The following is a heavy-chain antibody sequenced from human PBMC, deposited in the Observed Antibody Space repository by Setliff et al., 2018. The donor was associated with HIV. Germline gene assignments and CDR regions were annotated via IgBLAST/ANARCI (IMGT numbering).Heavy chain of an antibody. CDR2: IYYSGGT. Sequence: SETLSLTCTVSGGSISSGDYYWTWIRQPPGEGLEWIGYIYYSGGTNYNPSLKSRVTISADKSKNQFSLKLSSVTAADTAVYYCARGSSGWTFDYWGQGTLVTVSS. V-gene: IGHV4-61*08. J-gene: IGHJ4*02. CDR1: GGSISSGDYY. D-gene: IGHD6-19*01. CDR3: ARGSSGWTFDY.